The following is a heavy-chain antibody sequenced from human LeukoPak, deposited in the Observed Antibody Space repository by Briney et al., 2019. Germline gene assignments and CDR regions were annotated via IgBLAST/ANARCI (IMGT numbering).Heavy chain of an antibody. CDR2: IWYDGSNR. CDR1: GFTFSAYG. V-gene: IGHV3-33*01. Sequence: PGGSLRLSCAASGFTFSAYGMRWVRQAPGKGLEWVALIWYDGSNRFYADSVTGRFTISRDNSKNTLYLQMNSLRAEDTAVYYCARRGTGTPFQLDYWGQGTLVTVSS. CDR3: ARRGTGTPFQLDY. D-gene: IGHD3/OR15-3a*01. J-gene: IGHJ4*02.